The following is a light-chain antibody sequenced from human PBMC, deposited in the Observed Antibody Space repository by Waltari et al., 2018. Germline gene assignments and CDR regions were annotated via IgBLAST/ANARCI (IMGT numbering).Light chain of an antibody. Sequence: SYELTQPPSVSVSPGQTASITCSGDKLGDKYACWYQQKPGQSPVLVIYQDSKRPSGIHGRFSGSNSGNTATLTISGTQAMDEADYYCQAWDSSTHVVFGGGTKLTVL. CDR2: QDS. CDR3: QAWDSSTHVV. V-gene: IGLV3-1*01. J-gene: IGLJ2*01. CDR1: KLGDKY.